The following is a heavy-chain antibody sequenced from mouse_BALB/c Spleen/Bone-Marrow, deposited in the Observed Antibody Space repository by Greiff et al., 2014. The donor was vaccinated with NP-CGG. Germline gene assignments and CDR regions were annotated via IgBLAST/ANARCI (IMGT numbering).Heavy chain of an antibody. V-gene: IGHV1S81*02. Sequence: QVQLQQSGAELVKPGAPVKLSRKASGYTFTSYYMYWVKQRPGQGLEWIGEINPNNDGTNFNEKFKSKATLTVDKSSSTAYMQLSSLTSEDSEVYYCARAAYDPYAMDYWGQGTSVTVSS. D-gene: IGHD2-3*01. CDR2: INPNNDGT. CDR1: GYTFTSYY. J-gene: IGHJ4*01. CDR3: ARAAYDPYAMDY.